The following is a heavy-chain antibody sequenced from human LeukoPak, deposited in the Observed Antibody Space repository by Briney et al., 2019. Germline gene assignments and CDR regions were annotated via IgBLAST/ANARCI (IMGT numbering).Heavy chain of an antibody. CDR2: INHSGST. Sequence: SETLSLTCTVSGGSIGSSSYYWGWIRQPPGKGLEWIGEINHSGSTNYNPSLKSRVTISVDTSKNQFSLKLSSVTAADTAVYYCAHSSGYQQHWGQGTLVTVSS. D-gene: IGHD3-22*01. V-gene: IGHV4-39*07. J-gene: IGHJ1*01. CDR1: GGSIGSSSYY. CDR3: AHSSGYQQH.